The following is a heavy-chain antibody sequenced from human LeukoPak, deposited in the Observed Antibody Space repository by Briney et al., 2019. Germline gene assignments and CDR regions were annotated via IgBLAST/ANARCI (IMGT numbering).Heavy chain of an antibody. V-gene: IGHV1-24*01. J-gene: IGHJ4*02. CDR3: ATSSQWELLVGYFDY. CDR1: GYTLTELS. Sequence: ASVKVSCKVSGYTLTELSMHWVRQAPGKGLEWMGGFDPEDGETIYAQKFQGRGTMTEDTSKDPAYMELSSLRSEDTAVYYCATSSQWELLVGYFDYWGQGTLVTVSS. CDR2: FDPEDGET. D-gene: IGHD1-26*01.